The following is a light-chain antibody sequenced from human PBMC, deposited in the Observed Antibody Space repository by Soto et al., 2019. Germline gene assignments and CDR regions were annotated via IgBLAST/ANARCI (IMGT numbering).Light chain of an antibody. CDR1: QSVSSSY. Sequence: ETMMTQSPGTPSVSLGERAPLSCRASQSVSSSYLAWYQQKPGQAPRLLIYGASSRATGIPDRFSGSGSGTDFTLTISRLEPEDFAVYYCQQYGSSPALTFGGGTKVDIK. CDR3: QQYGSSPALT. CDR2: GAS. V-gene: IGKV3-20*01. J-gene: IGKJ4*01.